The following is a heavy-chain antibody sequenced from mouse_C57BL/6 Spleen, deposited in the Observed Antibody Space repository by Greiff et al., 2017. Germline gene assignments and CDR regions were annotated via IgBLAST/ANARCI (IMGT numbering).Heavy chain of an antibody. CDR1: GYTFTSYW. CDR3: AKAYCGSNPARFAY. V-gene: IGHV1-74*01. Sequence: VQLQQPGAELVQPGASVSVSCKASGYTFTSYWMHWVKQRPGKGLEWIGRIHPSDSDTNYNQKFKGKATLTVDKSSSTAYMQLSSLTSEDSAVYYCAKAYCGSNPARFAYWGEGTPVTVSA. J-gene: IGHJ3*01. D-gene: IGHD1-1*01. CDR2: IHPSDSDT.